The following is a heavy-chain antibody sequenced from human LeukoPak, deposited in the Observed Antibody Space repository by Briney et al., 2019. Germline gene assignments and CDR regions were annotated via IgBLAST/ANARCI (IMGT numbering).Heavy chain of an antibody. J-gene: IGHJ3*02. Sequence: GGSLRLSCAASRFTFSTYPMNWVRQPLGKGLEWVSYISSPRTTIYYADSEKGRFAISRDNTRSSLYLQMNSLRAEDTAVYYCARDLYGDYEVSAFDIRGQGTMVTVSS. CDR1: RFTFSTYP. D-gene: IGHD4-17*01. CDR2: ISSPRTTI. CDR3: ARDLYGDYEVSAFDI. V-gene: IGHV3-48*01.